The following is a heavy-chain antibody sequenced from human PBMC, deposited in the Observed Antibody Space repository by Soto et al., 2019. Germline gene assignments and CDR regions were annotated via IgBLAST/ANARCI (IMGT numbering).Heavy chain of an antibody. V-gene: IGHV4-30-4*01. J-gene: IGHJ6*02. CDR3: ARGWGDNWNRDDCYDWDV. CDR1: SSSLIRGGYY. Sequence: QVQLQESGPGLVKPSQNLSLSCTASSSSLIRGGYYWSWIRQPPGKGLEWIASIYYRGGAYYNQSLESRVTISMDTSKNQFSLRLNSVRAAYTAVYYCARGWGDNWNRDDCYDWDVWGQGTTVTVSS. CDR2: IYYRGGA. D-gene: IGHD1-20*01.